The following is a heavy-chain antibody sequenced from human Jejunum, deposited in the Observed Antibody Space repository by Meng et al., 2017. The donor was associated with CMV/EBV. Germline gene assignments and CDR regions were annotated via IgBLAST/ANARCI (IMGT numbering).Heavy chain of an antibody. J-gene: IGHJ4*02. Sequence: TLSLTCVVSGGSLIGTNWWNWVRQPPGGGLEWIGEIFHSGATNYHPPLKSRVTISIDNFKNQFSLKLTSVTAADTAVYFCGDPPADYWGQGVLVTVSS. CDR3: GDPPADY. CDR2: IFHSGAT. CDR1: GGSLIGTNW. V-gene: IGHV4-4*01.